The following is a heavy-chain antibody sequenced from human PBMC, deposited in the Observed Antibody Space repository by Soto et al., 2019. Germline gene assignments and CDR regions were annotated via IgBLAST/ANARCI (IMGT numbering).Heavy chain of an antibody. CDR3: AKPDNSGRHHIDF. Sequence: QVQLVEAGGGVVQPGRSLRLSCAASGFTFSNYGMHWVRQAPGKGLEWVAVITDDGLRKHYADSVKGRFTISRDISRNTQYLQMNSLKDEDTAVYYCAKPDNSGRHHIDFWGKGTMVTVTS. CDR1: GFTFSNYG. D-gene: IGHD1-26*01. J-gene: IGHJ4*02. CDR2: ITDDGLRK. V-gene: IGHV3-30*18.